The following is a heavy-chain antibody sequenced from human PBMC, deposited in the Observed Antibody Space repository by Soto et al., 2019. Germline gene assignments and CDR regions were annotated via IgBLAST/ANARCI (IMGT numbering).Heavy chain of an antibody. D-gene: IGHD6-19*01. Sequence: PGGSLRLSCAASGFSFRNSAMHWVRQAPGKRLEWVAMISYDGSNKYYADSVKGRFTISRDNSKNTLYLQMNSLRAEDKAVYYCAKHYSSGCYGPYYFDYWGQGTLVTVSS. V-gene: IGHV3-30*18. J-gene: IGHJ4*02. CDR1: GFSFRNSA. CDR2: ISYDGSNK. CDR3: AKHYSSGCYGPYYFDY.